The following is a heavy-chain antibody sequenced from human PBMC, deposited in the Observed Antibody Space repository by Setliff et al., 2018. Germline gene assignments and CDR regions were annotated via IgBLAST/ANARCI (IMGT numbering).Heavy chain of an antibody. V-gene: IGHV1-18*01. CDR1: GYNFITFG. J-gene: IGHJ4*02. D-gene: IGHD5-12*01. Sequence: ASVKVSCKTSGYNFITFGISWVRQAPGQGLEWMGWISPYNEKTNYAEKFQGRVTMTTDTSTTTVYMEVASLRSDDTAVYYCVRGPGPSVVVAVPFDRWGQGTLVTVSS. CDR3: VRGPGPSVVVAVPFDR. CDR2: ISPYNEKT.